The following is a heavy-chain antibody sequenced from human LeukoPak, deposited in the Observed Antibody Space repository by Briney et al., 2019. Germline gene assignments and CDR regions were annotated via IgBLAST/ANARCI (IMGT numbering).Heavy chain of an antibody. CDR3: ARGDRRGGNSYFDY. V-gene: IGHV3-74*01. J-gene: IGHJ4*02. Sequence: PGGSLRLSCAASGFTLSSYGMHWVRQAPGKGLVWVSRIDSDGSSTSYADSVKGRFTISRDNAKNTLYLQMNSLRAEDTAVYYCARGDRRGGNSYFDYWGQGTLVTVSS. D-gene: IGHD4-23*01. CDR1: GFTLSSYG. CDR2: IDSDGSST.